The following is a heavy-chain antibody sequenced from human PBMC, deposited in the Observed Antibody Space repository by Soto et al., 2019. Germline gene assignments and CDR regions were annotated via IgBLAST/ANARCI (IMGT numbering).Heavy chain of an antibody. V-gene: IGHV1-3*01. Sequence: QVQLVQSGAQVKKPGASVKVSCKASGYTFDNYALHWVRQAPGRRLEWMGWIHAGNGYTKYQQSFQGRVTITRDTPESTVHMDLSSLRSEDTAVYYCARVQYSGYDFKLAFDIWGQGTMVTVSS. CDR3: ARVQYSGYDFKLAFDI. CDR1: GYTFDNYA. CDR2: IHAGNGYT. J-gene: IGHJ3*02. D-gene: IGHD5-12*01.